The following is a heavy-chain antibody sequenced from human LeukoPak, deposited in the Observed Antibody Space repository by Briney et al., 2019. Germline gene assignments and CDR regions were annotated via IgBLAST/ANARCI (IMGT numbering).Heavy chain of an antibody. J-gene: IGHJ6*03. Sequence: PGGSLRLSCAASGFTFSSYGMSWVRQAPGKGLEWVSAISGSGGSTYYADSVKGRFTISRDNSKNTLYLQMNSLRAEDTAVYYCAKVGSVTEYYYYYYMDVWGKGTTVTISS. D-gene: IGHD4-17*01. CDR1: GFTFSSYG. CDR3: AKVGSVTEYYYYYYMDV. V-gene: IGHV3-23*01. CDR2: ISGSGGST.